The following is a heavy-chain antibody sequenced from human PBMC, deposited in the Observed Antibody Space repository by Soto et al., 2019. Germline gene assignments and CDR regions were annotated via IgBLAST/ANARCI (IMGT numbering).Heavy chain of an antibody. Sequence: EVQLLESGGGLIQPGGSLRLSCAASGFTITSYAMSWVRQTPGNGLEWVSTISGNGANIFYGDSVKGRFTISRDTSENTVYMQMNSLRAEEDTAVYYCAKNMSGSYTYFDCWGQGTLVTVPS. CDR1: GFTITSYA. CDR3: AKNMSGSYTYFDC. D-gene: IGHD1-26*01. CDR2: ISGNGANI. V-gene: IGHV3-23*01. J-gene: IGHJ4*02.